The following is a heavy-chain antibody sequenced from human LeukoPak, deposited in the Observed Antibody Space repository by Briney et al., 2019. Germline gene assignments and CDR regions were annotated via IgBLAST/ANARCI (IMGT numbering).Heavy chain of an antibody. J-gene: IGHJ4*02. CDR1: GFTFSSYS. CDR2: ISSIISYI. V-gene: IGHV3-21*01. Sequence: GGSLRLSCAASGFTFSSYSMNWVRQAPGKGLEWVSSISSIISYIFYADSVKGRFTISRDNAKNSLYLKMSRLRAEDTAVYYCARDDRSYDILTGYYKPAYYFDYWGQGTLVTVSS. CDR3: ARDDRSYDILTGYYKPAYYFDY. D-gene: IGHD3-9*01.